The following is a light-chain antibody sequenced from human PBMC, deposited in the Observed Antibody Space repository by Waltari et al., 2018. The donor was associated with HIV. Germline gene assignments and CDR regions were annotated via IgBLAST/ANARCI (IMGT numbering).Light chain of an antibody. Sequence: DIVMTQSPDSLAVSLGERATINCKSSQSVLYSSNNKNYLAWYQQKPGQPPNLLISWASTRESGVPDRFSGSGSGTDFTLTISSLQAEDVAVYYCQQYYRSPPMYTFGQGTKLEIK. CDR1: QSVLYSSNNKNY. CDR3: QQYYRSPPMYT. J-gene: IGKJ2*01. V-gene: IGKV4-1*01. CDR2: WAS.